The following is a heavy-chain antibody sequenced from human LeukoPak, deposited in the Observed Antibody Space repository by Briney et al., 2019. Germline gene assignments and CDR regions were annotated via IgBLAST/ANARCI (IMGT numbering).Heavy chain of an antibody. CDR3: ARGFHPPQYERGFVFWFDP. Sequence: SQTLSLTCAISGDSVSSNSAAWNWIRQSPSRGLEWLGRTYYRSKWYNDYAVSVKSRITINPDTSKNQFSLQLNSVTPEDTAVYYCARGFHPPQYERGFVFWFDPWGQGTLVTVSS. D-gene: IGHD3-10*01. V-gene: IGHV6-1*01. J-gene: IGHJ5*02. CDR2: TYYRSKWYN. CDR1: GDSVSSNSAA.